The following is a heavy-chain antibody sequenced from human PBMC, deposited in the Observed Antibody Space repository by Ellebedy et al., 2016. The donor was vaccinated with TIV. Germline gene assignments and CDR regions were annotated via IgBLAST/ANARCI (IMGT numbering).Heavy chain of an antibody. V-gene: IGHV1-46*01. J-gene: IGHJ5*02. Sequence: ASVKVSCXPSGYTFTRYFIHWVRQAPGQGLEWMGIINPSRGSTNYAPKFQGRVTMTRDTSTRTVYLEVTSLKSEDTAVYYCARDGAPLPPIGDNGNWFDPWGQGSLITVSS. CDR2: INPSRGST. D-gene: IGHD4-17*01. CDR3: ARDGAPLPPIGDNGNWFDP. CDR1: GYTFTRYF.